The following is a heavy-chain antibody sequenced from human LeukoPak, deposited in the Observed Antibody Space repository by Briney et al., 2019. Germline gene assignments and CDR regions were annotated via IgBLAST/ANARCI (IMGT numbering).Heavy chain of an antibody. CDR2: IYYSGST. Sequence: PSETLSLTCTVSGGSISSGDYYWSWIRQPPGKGLEWIGYIYYSGSTYYNPSLKSRVTISVDTSKNQFSLKLSSVTAADTAVYYCARALPLITILGVVTDYFDYWGQGTLVTVSS. V-gene: IGHV4-30-4*01. CDR3: ARALPLITILGVVTDYFDY. D-gene: IGHD3-3*01. CDR1: GGSISSGDYY. J-gene: IGHJ4*02.